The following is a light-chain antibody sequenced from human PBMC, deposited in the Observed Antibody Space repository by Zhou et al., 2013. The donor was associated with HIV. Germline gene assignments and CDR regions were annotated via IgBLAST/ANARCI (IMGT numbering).Light chain of an antibody. CDR3: QQYQSYSPYT. Sequence: DIQMTQSPSTLSASVGDSVTITCRASESINTYLAWYQQRPGKAPKLLIYKASILEDGVPPRFSGSGSRTEFTLTISSLQPDDFATYYCQQYQSYSPYTFGQGTKVEI. CDR2: KAS. CDR1: ESINTY. V-gene: IGKV1-5*03. J-gene: IGKJ2*01.